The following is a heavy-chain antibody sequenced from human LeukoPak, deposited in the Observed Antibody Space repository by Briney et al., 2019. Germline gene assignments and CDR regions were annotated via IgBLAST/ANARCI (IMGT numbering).Heavy chain of an antibody. CDR2: INWNDGST. J-gene: IGHJ6*03. V-gene: IGHV3-20*04. CDR1: GFTFDDYG. Sequence: PGGSLRLSCAASGFTFDDYGMSWVRQAPGKGLEWVSGINWNDGSTGYADSVKGRFTISRDNAKNSLYLQMNSLRAEDTALYYCARDTTPSYYDFWSGYYTGIGASYYMDVWGKGTTVTVSS. D-gene: IGHD3-3*01. CDR3: ARDTTPSYYDFWSGYYTGIGASYYMDV.